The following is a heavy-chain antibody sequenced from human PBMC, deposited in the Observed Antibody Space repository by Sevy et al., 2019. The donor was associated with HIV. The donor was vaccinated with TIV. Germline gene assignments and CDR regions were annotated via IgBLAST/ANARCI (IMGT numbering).Heavy chain of an antibody. CDR3: ASSRSSGYYFGGFFDY. CDR1: GYAFTSYG. V-gene: IGHV1-18*01. Sequence: ASVKVSCKASGYAFTSYGISWVRQAAGQGLEWMGWISAYNGNTNYAQKLQGRVTMTTDTSTSTAYMELRSLRSDDTAVYYCASSRSSGYYFGGFFDYWGQGTLVTVSS. J-gene: IGHJ4*02. D-gene: IGHD3-22*01. CDR2: ISAYNGNT.